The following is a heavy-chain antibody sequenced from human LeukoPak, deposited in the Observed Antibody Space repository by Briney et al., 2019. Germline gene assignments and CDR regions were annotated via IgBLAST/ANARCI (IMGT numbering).Heavy chain of an antibody. CDR2: ISAYNGNT. CDR1: GYTFTSYG. V-gene: IGHV1-18*01. D-gene: IGHD3-10*01. CDR3: ARRYCDSGSYWDDY. Sequence: GASVKVSCKASGYTFTSYGISWVRQAPGQGLEWMGWISAYNGNTNYAQKLQGRVTMTTDTSSSTAYMELRSLRSDDTAVYYCARRYCDSGSYWDDYWGQGTLVTVSS. J-gene: IGHJ4*02.